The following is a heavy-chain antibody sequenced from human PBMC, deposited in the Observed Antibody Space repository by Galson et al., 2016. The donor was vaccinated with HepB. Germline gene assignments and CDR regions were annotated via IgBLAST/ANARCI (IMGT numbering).Heavy chain of an antibody. D-gene: IGHD3-10*01. V-gene: IGHV3-33*06. J-gene: IGHJ4*02. Sequence: SLRLSCAASGFNFRACGTHWLRQAPGRGLEWVALIWYDGNKTYYADSVKGRFTISRDNSKNILYLQMNSLRAEDTAIYYCAKERGFYASRSFASYDFWGQGTLVTVSS. CDR3: AKERGFYASRSFASYDF. CDR2: IWYDGNKT. CDR1: GFNFRACG.